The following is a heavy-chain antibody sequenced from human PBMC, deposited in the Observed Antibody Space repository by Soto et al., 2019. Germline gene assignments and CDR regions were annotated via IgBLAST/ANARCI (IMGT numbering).Heavy chain of an antibody. CDR1: GFSFTTYW. CDR3: SRDLDYGGNAEASYV. Sequence: QLVQSGAAVKEPGESLKIACKGSGFSFTTYWIAWVRQIPGKGLEWMGIIYPGDSKTTYSPSFQGQVTISADKSISTAYLQWSSLKASDNAMYYCSRDLDYGGNAEASYVWGQGTMVTVSS. J-gene: IGHJ3*01. CDR2: IYPGDSKT. V-gene: IGHV5-51*03. D-gene: IGHD4-17*01.